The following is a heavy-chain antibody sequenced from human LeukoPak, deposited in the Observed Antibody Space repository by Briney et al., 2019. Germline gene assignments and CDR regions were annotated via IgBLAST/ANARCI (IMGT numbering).Heavy chain of an antibody. D-gene: IGHD3-9*01. CDR3: ASKYYDILTGYYRLDY. CDR1: GGSVSSGSYY. V-gene: IGHV4-61*01. J-gene: IGHJ4*02. CDR2: IYYSGST. Sequence: PSETLSLTCTVSGGSVSSGSYYWSWLRQPPGKGLEWIGYIYYSGSTNYNPSLKSRVTISVDTSKNQFSLKLSSVTAADTAVYYCASKYYDILTGYYRLDYWGQGTLVTVSS.